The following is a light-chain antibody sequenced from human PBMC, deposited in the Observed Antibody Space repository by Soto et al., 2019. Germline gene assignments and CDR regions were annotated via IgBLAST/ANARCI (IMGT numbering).Light chain of an antibody. V-gene: IGLV1-47*01. J-gene: IGLJ1*01. CDR2: KNG. Sequence: QSVLTQSPSVSGTPGQRVTISCSGGSSNIGNHFVYWHQQLPGMAPRLLIYKNGQRPSGIPDRFSGSKSGTSASLAISGLRSEDEADYYCSSYTSISTLYVFGTGTKLTVL. CDR3: SSYTSISTLYV. CDR1: SSNIGNHF.